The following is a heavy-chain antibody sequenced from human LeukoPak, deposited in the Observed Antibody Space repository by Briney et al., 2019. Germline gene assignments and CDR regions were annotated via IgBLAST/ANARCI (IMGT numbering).Heavy chain of an antibody. Sequence: PGRSLRLSCAASGFTFSSYGMHWVRQAPGKGLEWVAVISYDGNNKYYADSVKGRFTISRDNSKNTLYLQLNSLRAEDTAVYYCAKDRYSSGWLYYFDYWGQGTLVTVSS. D-gene: IGHD6-19*01. CDR1: GFTFSSYG. J-gene: IGHJ4*02. CDR3: AKDRYSSGWLYYFDY. V-gene: IGHV3-30*18. CDR2: ISYDGNNK.